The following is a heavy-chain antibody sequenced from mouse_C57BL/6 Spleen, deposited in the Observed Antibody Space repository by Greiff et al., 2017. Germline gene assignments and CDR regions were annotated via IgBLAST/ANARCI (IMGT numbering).Heavy chain of an antibody. CDR3: ARRPDGYYWDFDG. CDR1: GYTFTDYY. V-gene: IGHV1-76*01. CDR2: IYPGSGNT. J-gene: IGHJ1*03. D-gene: IGHD2-3*01. Sequence: VQLQESGAELVRPGASVKLSCKASGYTFTDYYINWVKQRPGQGLEWIARIYPGSGNTDYNEKFKGKATLTADTSSSTANMHLSSLTSEDAAVYFCARRPDGYYWDFDGWGTGTTVTVSS.